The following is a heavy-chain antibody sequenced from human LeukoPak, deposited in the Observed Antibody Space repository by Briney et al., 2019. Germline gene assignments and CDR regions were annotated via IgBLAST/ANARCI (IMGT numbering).Heavy chain of an antibody. V-gene: IGHV3-30-3*01. Sequence: ERSLRLSCAVSGFTFGNYAMHWVRQAPGKGLEWVAVISSDGSNKYYADSVKGRFTISRDNSKNTLYLQMNSLRAEDTAVYFCTTFSSSWSAFDFWGQGTLVTVSS. J-gene: IGHJ4*02. CDR1: GFTFGNYA. CDR3: TTFSSSWSAFDF. CDR2: ISSDGSNK. D-gene: IGHD6-13*01.